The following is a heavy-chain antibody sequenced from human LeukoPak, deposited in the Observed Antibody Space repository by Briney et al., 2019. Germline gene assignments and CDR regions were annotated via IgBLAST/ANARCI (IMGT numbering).Heavy chain of an antibody. Sequence: PSETLSLTCTVSGGSISSYYWSWLRQPPGKGLEWIGHIYSSGSTNYNPSLRSRLTISVDTSTSQLSLKLSSVTAADTAVYYCARHKPTGSYPLELWGREPWSPSPQ. CDR1: GGSISSYY. D-gene: IGHD3-10*01. CDR3: ARHKPTGSYPLEL. V-gene: IGHV4-4*09. J-gene: IGHJ4*02. CDR2: IYSSGST.